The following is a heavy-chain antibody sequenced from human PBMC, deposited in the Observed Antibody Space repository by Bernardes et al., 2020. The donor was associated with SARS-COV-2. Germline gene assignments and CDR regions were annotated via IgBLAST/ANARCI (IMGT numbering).Heavy chain of an antibody. V-gene: IGHV1-18*01. CDR3: ARDVLTIFGVVIDYYYYGMDV. J-gene: IGHJ6*02. Sequence: ASVKVSCKASGYTFTSYGISWVRQAPGQGLEWMGWISAYNGNTNYAQKLQGRVTMTTDTSTSTAYMELRSLRSDDTAVYYCARDVLTIFGVVIDYYYYGMDVWGQGTTVTVSS. D-gene: IGHD3-3*01. CDR2: ISAYNGNT. CDR1: GYTFTSYG.